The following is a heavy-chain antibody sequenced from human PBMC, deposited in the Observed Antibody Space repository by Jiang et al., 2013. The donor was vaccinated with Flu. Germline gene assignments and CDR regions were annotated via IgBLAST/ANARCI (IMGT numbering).Heavy chain of an antibody. D-gene: IGHD2-8*01. V-gene: IGHV1-69*04. CDR3: ARDHLGNCSHGICAYYGLDV. CDR2: IVPVFVMT. CDR1: GGSFSTYG. J-gene: IGHJ6*04. Sequence: KASGGSFSTYGVSWVRQAPGQGLEWMGRIVPVFVMTNYAQNFQGRVTISVDKSTSTAFMELNSLKSEDTAVYYCARDHLGNCSHGICAYYGLDVRGTGTTVTVSS.